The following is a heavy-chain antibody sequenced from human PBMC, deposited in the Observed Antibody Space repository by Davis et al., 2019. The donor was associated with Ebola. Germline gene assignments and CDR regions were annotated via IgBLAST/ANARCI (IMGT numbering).Heavy chain of an antibody. Sequence: GESLKISCAASGFTFSSYWMSWVRQAPGKGLESVAKINKDGSQKYYVDSVKGRFTISRDNAQNSLYLQMNSLRAEDTAMYYCAKEDWWRFDPWSQGTLVTVSS. CDR3: AKEDWWRFDP. CDR1: GFTFSSYW. V-gene: IGHV3-7*03. J-gene: IGHJ5*02. CDR2: INKDGSQK. D-gene: IGHD2-8*02.